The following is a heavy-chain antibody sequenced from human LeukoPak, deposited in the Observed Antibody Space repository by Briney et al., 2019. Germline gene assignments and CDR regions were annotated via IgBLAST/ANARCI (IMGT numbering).Heavy chain of an antibody. CDR3: AREKYSSSWYGGVYYYYYMDV. V-gene: IGHV1-69*06. Sequence: ASVKVSCKASGGTFSSYAISWGRQAPGQGLEWRGGIIPIFGTANYAQKFQGRVTITADKSTSTAYMELSSLRSEDTAVYYCAREKYSSSWYGGVYYYYYMDVWGKGTTVTVSS. D-gene: IGHD6-13*01. CDR1: GGTFSSYA. J-gene: IGHJ6*03. CDR2: IIPIFGTA.